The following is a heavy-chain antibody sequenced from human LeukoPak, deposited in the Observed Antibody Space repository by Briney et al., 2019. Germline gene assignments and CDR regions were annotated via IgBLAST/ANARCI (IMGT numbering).Heavy chain of an antibody. Sequence: GTSLRLSCAASGLTFSTYGMHWVRQAPGKGLEWVAVFSYDGSIKDYADSVKGRFTISRDNSKNTLYLQTNSLRAEDTAVYYCAKEMGSGLIDYWGQGTLVTVSS. CDR3: AKEMGSGLIDY. D-gene: IGHD2-15*01. CDR1: GLTFSTYG. V-gene: IGHV3-30*18. J-gene: IGHJ4*02. CDR2: FSYDGSIK.